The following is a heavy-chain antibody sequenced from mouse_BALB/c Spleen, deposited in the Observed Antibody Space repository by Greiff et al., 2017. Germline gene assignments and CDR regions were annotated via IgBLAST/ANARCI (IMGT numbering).Heavy chain of an antibody. CDR1: GYAFSSSW. Sequence: QVQLQQSGPELVKPGASVKISCKASGYAFSSSWMNWVKQRPGQGLEWIGRIYPGDGDTNYNGKFKGKATLTADKSSSTAYMQLSSLTSVDSAVYFCAREGEGNYFDYWGQGTTLTVSS. J-gene: IGHJ2*01. V-gene: IGHV1-82*01. CDR3: AREGEGNYFDY. CDR2: IYPGDGDT.